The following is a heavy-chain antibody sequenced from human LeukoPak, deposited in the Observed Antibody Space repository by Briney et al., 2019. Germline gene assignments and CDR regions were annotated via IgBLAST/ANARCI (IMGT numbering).Heavy chain of an antibody. Sequence: ASVKVSCKASGYTFTGYYMHWVRQAPGQGLEWMGWINPNSGGTNYAQKFQGRVTMTRDTSISTAYMELSRLRSEDTAVYYCARGGRITGTTTQGVFWGQGTLVTVSS. V-gene: IGHV1-2*02. J-gene: IGHJ4*02. CDR3: ARGGRITGTTTQGVF. D-gene: IGHD1-20*01. CDR1: GYTFTGYY. CDR2: INPNSGGT.